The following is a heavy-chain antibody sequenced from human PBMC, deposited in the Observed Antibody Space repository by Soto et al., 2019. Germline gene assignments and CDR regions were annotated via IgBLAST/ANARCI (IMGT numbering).Heavy chain of an antibody. Sequence: HSDSLSLSRTASGDCVKITGHFWGWDSQPPGKGLEWIGTIYFTGNTYYTPSLKSRLTMSIDTSKNEFSLRLNSVTAADTAVYYCAGQTFTIAAASYGRSNWFDPWGPGTLVTVSS. D-gene: IGHD6-25*01. J-gene: IGHJ5*02. CDR1: GDCVKITGHF. CDR3: AGQTFTIAAASYGRSNWFDP. CDR2: IYFTGNT. V-gene: IGHV4-39*01.